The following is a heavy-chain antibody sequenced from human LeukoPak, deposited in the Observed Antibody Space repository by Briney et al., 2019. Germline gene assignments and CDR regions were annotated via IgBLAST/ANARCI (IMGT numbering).Heavy chain of an antibody. V-gene: IGHV4-39*07. D-gene: IGHD6-13*01. CDR2: IYHSGGT. CDR1: GGSISSSSYY. J-gene: IGHJ6*03. CDR3: ARADYSSTWSHDYYYMDV. Sequence: PSETLSLTCTVSGGSISSSSYYWGWIRQPPGKGLEWIGSIYHSGGTYYNPSLKSRVTISVDTSKNQFSLKLSSVTAADTAVYYCARADYSSTWSHDYYYMDVWGKGTTVTVSS.